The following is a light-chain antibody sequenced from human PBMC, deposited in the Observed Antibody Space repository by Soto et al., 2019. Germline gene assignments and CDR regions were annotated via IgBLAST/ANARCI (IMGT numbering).Light chain of an antibody. CDR2: KAS. Sequence: DIQMTQSPSTLSASVGDRVTITCRASQSISAWLAWYQQKPGKAPNLLIYKASTLESGVPSRFSGSGSGTEFTLTISSLQPDDFATYYCLQSNSYPWTFGQGTKVDI. J-gene: IGKJ1*01. CDR1: QSISAW. CDR3: LQSNSYPWT. V-gene: IGKV1-5*03.